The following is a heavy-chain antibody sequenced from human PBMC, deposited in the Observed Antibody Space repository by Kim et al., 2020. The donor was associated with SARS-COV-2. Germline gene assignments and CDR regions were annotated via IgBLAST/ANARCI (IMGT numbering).Heavy chain of an antibody. Sequence: GGSLRLSCAASGISFSTYWMHWHRQVPGKGLVWVSRISSDGRGSDYAGSVTGRFTICRDNAKNKLYLQMNSLRAEDPSVYYCARYEMIQGSYWGQGILVTVSS. CDR2: ISSDGRGS. V-gene: IGHV3-74*01. CDR3: ARYEMIQGSY. D-gene: IGHD3-16*01. J-gene: IGHJ4*02. CDR1: GISFSTYW.